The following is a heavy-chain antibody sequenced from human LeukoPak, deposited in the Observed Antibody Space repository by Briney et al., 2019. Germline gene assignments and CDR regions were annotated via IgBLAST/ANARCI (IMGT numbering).Heavy chain of an antibody. CDR3: ARALNGFDI. Sequence: GGSLRLTCAASGLIVSSNYMTWVRQAPGKGLEWVSVIYSGGSIYYADSVKGRFTISRDNSRNTLYLQMNSLRAEDTAVYYCARALNGFDIWGPGTLVTVSS. J-gene: IGHJ3*02. CDR2: IYSGGSI. CDR1: GLIVSSNY. V-gene: IGHV3-53*01.